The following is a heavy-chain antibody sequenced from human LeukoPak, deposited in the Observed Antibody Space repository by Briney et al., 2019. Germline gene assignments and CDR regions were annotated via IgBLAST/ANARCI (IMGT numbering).Heavy chain of an antibody. Sequence: PGGSLRLSCAASGFTVSSNYMSWVRQAPGKGLEWVSVIYSGGSTYYADSVKGRFTISRDNSKNTLYLQMNNLRAEDTAVYYCARLRYPFADYWGQGTLVTVSS. CDR1: GFTVSSNY. D-gene: IGHD3-9*01. V-gene: IGHV3-66*01. CDR3: ARLRYPFADY. CDR2: IYSGGST. J-gene: IGHJ4*02.